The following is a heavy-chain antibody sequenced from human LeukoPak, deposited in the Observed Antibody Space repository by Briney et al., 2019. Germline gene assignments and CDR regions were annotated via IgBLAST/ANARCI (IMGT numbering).Heavy chain of an antibody. CDR2: IYYSGNT. V-gene: IGHV4-39*01. Sequence: SETLSLTCTVSGGSISSSDYYWAWIRQPPGRSLEWIGSIYYSGNTHYNPSLKSRVTISVDTSKNQFSLKLSSVTAADTAVYYCARQGLIVMAGEGDFDYWGQGTLVTFSS. J-gene: IGHJ4*02. D-gene: IGHD5-24*01. CDR3: ARQGLIVMAGEGDFDY. CDR1: GGSISSSDYY.